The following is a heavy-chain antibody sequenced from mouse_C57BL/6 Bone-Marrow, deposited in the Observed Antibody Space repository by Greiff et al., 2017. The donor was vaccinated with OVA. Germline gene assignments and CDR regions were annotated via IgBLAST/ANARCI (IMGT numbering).Heavy chain of an antibody. J-gene: IGHJ1*03. CDR3: AREKYYDYDRNWYFDV. CDR2: ISDGGSYT. Sequence: EVHLVESGGGLVKPGGSLKLSCAASGFTFSSYAMSWVRQTPEKRLEWVATISDGGSYTYYPDNVKGRFTISRDNAKNNLYLQMSHLKSEDTAMYYCAREKYYDYDRNWYFDVWGTGTTVTVSS. CDR1: GFTFSSYA. D-gene: IGHD2-4*01. V-gene: IGHV5-4*01.